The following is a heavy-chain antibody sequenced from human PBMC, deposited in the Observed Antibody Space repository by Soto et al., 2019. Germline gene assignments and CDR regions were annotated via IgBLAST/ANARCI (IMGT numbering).Heavy chain of an antibody. Sequence: QLQLQESGPGLVKPSETLSLTCTVSGGSISSSSYYWGWIRQPPGKGLEWIGSIYYSGSTYYNPSLKSRVTISVDTSKNQFSLKLSSVTAADTAVYYCARTSSGGTSRPFDYWGQGILITVSS. CDR1: GGSISSSSYY. CDR2: IYYSGST. CDR3: ARTSSGGTSRPFDY. D-gene: IGHD2-15*01. J-gene: IGHJ4*02. V-gene: IGHV4-39*01.